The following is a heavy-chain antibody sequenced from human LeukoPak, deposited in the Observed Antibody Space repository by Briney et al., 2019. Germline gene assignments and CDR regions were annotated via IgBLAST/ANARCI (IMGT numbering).Heavy chain of an antibody. CDR1: GFTFSSYS. CDR3: ARVRRAYGDYGCFDY. V-gene: IGHV3-21*01. CDR2: ISSSSSYI. Sequence: PGGSLRLSCAASGFTFSSYSMNWVRQAPGKGLEWVSSISSSSSYIYYADSVKGRFTISRDNAKNSLYLQMNSLRAEDTAVYYCARVRRAYGDYGCFDYWGLGTLVTVSS. J-gene: IGHJ4*02. D-gene: IGHD4-17*01.